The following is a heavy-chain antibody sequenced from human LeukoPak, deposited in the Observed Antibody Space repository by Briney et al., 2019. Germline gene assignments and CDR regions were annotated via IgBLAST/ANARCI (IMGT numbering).Heavy chain of an antibody. Sequence: GGSLRLSCAASGFTFSDYSMNWVRQAPGKGLEWVSSINRSSRHVYYAGSVKGRFTISRDNAKNSLYLQMNSLRAEDMAVYFCVRDLMGSGSTTAYLHHWGQGTSVTVSS. CDR3: VRDLMGSGSTTAYLHH. CDR1: GFTFSDYS. V-gene: IGHV3-21*01. CDR2: INRSSRHV. D-gene: IGHD1-1*01. J-gene: IGHJ1*01.